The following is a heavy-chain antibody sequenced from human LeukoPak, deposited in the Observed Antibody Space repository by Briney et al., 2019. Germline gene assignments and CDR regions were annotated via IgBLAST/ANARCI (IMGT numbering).Heavy chain of an antibody. V-gene: IGHV4-34*01. CDR3: ARGNYYYYYGMDV. CDR1: GGSFSGYY. CDR2: INHSGST. Sequence: PSDTLSLTCAVYGGSFSGYYWSWIRQPTGKGLECIGEINHSGSTNYIPSLKSRVTVSVDTSKNQFSLKLSSVTDADTAVYYCARGNYYYYYGMDVWGQGTTVTVSS. J-gene: IGHJ6*02.